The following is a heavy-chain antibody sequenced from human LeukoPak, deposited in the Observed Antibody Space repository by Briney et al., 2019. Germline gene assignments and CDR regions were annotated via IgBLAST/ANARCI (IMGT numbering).Heavy chain of an antibody. CDR2: LSGSGGSI. CDR3: AKGLGDSCYSASDY. Sequence: GGSLRLSGAASGFTVSSYAMSWVRQAPGKGLGWVSVLSGSGGSIYYADSVKGRFTISRDNSKNTLYLQMNSLRAGDTAVYYCAKGLGDSCYSASDYWGQGTLVTVSS. D-gene: IGHD2-15*01. J-gene: IGHJ4*02. V-gene: IGHV3-23*01. CDR1: GFTVSSYA.